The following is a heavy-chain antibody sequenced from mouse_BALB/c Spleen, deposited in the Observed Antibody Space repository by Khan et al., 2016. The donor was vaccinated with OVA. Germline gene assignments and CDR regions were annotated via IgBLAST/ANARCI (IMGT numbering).Heavy chain of an antibody. CDR2: ISYSGST. J-gene: IGHJ3*01. D-gene: IGHD2-4*01. CDR3: ARGDYDGAWFAY. Sequence: VQLKQSGPGLVKPSQSLSLTCTVTGYSITSDYAWNWIRQFPGNKLEWMGYISYSGSTSYNPSRKSRISITRDTSKNQFFLQLNSVTTEDTATYYCARGDYDGAWFAYWGHGTLVTVSA. CDR1: GYSITSDYA. V-gene: IGHV3-2*02.